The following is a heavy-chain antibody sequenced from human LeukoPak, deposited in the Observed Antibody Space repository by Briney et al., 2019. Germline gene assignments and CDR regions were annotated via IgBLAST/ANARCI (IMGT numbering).Heavy chain of an antibody. V-gene: IGHV4-30-2*01. CDR2: IYHSGST. J-gene: IGHJ4*02. D-gene: IGHD5-12*01. CDR3: ARGYSGYDFYY. CDR1: GGSISSGGYS. Sequence: SQTLSLTCAVSGGSISSGGYSWSWIRQPPGKGLEWIGYIYHSGSTYYNPSLKSRVTISVDRSKNQFSLKLSSVTAADTAAYYCARGYSGYDFYYWGQGTLVTVSS.